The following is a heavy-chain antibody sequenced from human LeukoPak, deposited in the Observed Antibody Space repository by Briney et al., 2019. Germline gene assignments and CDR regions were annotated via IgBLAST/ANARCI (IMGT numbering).Heavy chain of an antibody. D-gene: IGHD5-12*01. CDR3: ASTAVAISFQRVYFDY. V-gene: IGHV3-21*01. CDR2: ISSSSSYI. J-gene: IGHJ4*02. Sequence: GGSLRLSCAASGFTFSSYSMNWVRQAPGKGLEWVSSISSSSSYIYYADSVKGRFTISRDNAKNSLYLQINSLRAEDTAVYYCASTAVAISFQRVYFDYWGQGTLVTVSS. CDR1: GFTFSSYS.